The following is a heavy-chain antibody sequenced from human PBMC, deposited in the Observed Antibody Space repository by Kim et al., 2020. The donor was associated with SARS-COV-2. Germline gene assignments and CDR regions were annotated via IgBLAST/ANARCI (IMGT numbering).Heavy chain of an antibody. V-gene: IGHV4-34*01. CDR3: ARAGRQLLVRPIFYYFYY. Sequence: SETLSLTCAVYGGSFSGYYCSWIRQPPGKGLEWIGEINHSGSTNYNPSLKSRVTISVDTSKNQFSLKLSSVTAADTAVYYVARAGRQLLVRPIFYYFYY. J-gene: IGHJ4*01. CDR2: INHSGST. CDR1: GGSFSGYY. D-gene: IGHD3-3*02.